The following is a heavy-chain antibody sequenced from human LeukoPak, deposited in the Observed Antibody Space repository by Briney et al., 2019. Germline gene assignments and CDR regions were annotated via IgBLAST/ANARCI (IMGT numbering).Heavy chain of an antibody. V-gene: IGHV4-59*01. J-gene: IGHJ3*02. CDR2: IYYSGST. Sequence: PSETLSLTCTVSGGSISSYYWSWIRQPPGKGLEWIGYIYYSGSTNYNPSLKSRVTISVDTSKNQFSLKLSSMTAADTAVYYCARDGLLGGDDAFDIWGQGTMVTVSS. CDR1: GGSISSYY. D-gene: IGHD3-3*01. CDR3: ARDGLLGGDDAFDI.